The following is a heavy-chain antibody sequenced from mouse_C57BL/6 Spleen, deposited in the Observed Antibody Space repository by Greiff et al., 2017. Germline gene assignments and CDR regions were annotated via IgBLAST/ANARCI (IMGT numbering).Heavy chain of an antibody. CDR1: GYTFTSYW. V-gene: IGHV1-72*01. Sequence: QVQLQQPGAELVKPGASVKLSCKASGYTFTSYWMPWVKQRPGRGLEWIGRIDPNSGGTKYNEKFKSKATLTVDKPSRTAYMQLSSLTSEDSAVYCCARSYYGSSYSAMDYWGQGTSVTVSS. D-gene: IGHD1-1*01. CDR3: ARSYYGSSYSAMDY. CDR2: IDPNSGGT. J-gene: IGHJ4*01.